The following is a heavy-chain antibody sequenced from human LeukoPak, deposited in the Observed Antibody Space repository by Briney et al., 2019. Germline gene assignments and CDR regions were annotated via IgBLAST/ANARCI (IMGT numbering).Heavy chain of an antibody. Sequence: ASVKVSCKASGGTFSSYAISWVRQAPGQGLEWMGRIIPILGIANYAQKLQGRVTITADKSTSTAYMELSSLRSEDTAVYYCARYSDGGSSDYFDYWGQGTLVTVSS. V-gene: IGHV1-69*04. J-gene: IGHJ4*02. D-gene: IGHD4-23*01. CDR2: IIPILGIA. CDR1: GGTFSSYA. CDR3: ARYSDGGSSDYFDY.